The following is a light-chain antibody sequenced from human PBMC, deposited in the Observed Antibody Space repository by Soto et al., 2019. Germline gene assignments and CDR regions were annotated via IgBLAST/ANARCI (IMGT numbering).Light chain of an antibody. J-gene: IGKJ1*01. CDR2: KAS. Sequence: DIQMTQSPSILAASVGDRVTITCRASQSIDTWLAWHQQKPGKAPKLLISKASNLESGVPSRFSGSGSGTEFTLTISSLQPDDFATYYCQQYNSFRAFGKGTKVDIK. CDR1: QSIDTW. V-gene: IGKV1-5*03. CDR3: QQYNSFRA.